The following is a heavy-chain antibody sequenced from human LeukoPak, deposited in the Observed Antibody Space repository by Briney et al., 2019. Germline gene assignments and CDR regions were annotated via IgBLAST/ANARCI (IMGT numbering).Heavy chain of an antibody. CDR3: AKNPLRYFGPDGGAFDI. CDR1: GFTFDDYA. Sequence: GGSLRLSCAASGFTFDDYAMHWVRQAPGKGLEWVSLISGDGGSTYYADSVKGRFTFSRDNSKNTLYLQMNSLRAEDTAVYYCAKNPLRYFGPDGGAFDIWGQGTVVTVSS. D-gene: IGHD3-9*01. CDR2: ISGDGGST. V-gene: IGHV3-43*02. J-gene: IGHJ3*02.